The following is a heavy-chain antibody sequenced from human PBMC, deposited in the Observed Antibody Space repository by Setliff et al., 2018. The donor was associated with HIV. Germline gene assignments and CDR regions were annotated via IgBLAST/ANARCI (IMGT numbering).Heavy chain of an antibody. Sequence: SETLSLTCTVSGDSLSLSTFYWAWIRQPPGRGTEWIGSIYSTGTTYYNPSLKSRVTISFDTSKNQFPLEVTSVTAADTAIYYYARHRFGSGWYGFVSGIDPWGQGTLVTVSS. V-gene: IGHV4-39*01. J-gene: IGHJ5*02. D-gene: IGHD6-19*01. CDR3: ARHRFGSGWYGFVSGIDP. CDR2: IYSTGTT. CDR1: GDSLSLSTFY.